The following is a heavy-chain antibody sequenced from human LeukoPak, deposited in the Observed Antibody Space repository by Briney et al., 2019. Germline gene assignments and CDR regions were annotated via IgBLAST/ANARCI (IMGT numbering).Heavy chain of an antibody. Sequence: GGSLRLSCAASGFTFSYYAMSWVRQAPGKGLEWVSAITGGGDYTYYADSVKGRFTISRENSKNTLYLQMNSLRAEDTAVYYCAKVVELKRQNDAFDIWGQGTMVTVSS. D-gene: IGHD1-1*01. CDR2: ITGGGDYT. V-gene: IGHV3-23*01. J-gene: IGHJ3*02. CDR3: AKVVELKRQNDAFDI. CDR1: GFTFSYYA.